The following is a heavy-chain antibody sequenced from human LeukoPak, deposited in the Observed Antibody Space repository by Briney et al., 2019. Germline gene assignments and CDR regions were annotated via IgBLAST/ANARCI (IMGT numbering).Heavy chain of an antibody. CDR3: AGEGEYGDSYS. D-gene: IGHD2-21*02. V-gene: IGHV4-30-2*01. Sequence: SQTLSLTCAVSGDSISSGAFYCNWIRQPPGKGPEWIGNIYRGRTRFNPSLTSRVTISLDMSKSQVSLNLTSVTAADTAIYYCAGEGEYGDSYSWGQGTLVVVSA. J-gene: IGHJ5*02. CDR1: GDSISSGAFY. CDR2: IYRGRT.